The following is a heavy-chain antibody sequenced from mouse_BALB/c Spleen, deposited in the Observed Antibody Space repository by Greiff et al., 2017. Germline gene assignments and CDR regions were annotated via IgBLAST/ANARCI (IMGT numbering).Heavy chain of an antibody. J-gene: IGHJ2*01. Sequence: EVQLVESVGGLVQPGGSLRLSCATSGFTFTDYYMSWVRQPPGKALEWLGFIRNKANGYTTEYSASVKGRFTISRDNSQSILYLQMNTLRAEDSATYYCASAYYYGSSFDYWGQGTTLTVSS. CDR3: ASAYYYGSSFDY. D-gene: IGHD1-1*01. CDR2: IRNKANGYTT. CDR1: GFTFTDYY. V-gene: IGHV7-3*02.